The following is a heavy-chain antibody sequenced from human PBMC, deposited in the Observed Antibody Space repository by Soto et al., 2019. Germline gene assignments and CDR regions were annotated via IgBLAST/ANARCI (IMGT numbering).Heavy chain of an antibody. J-gene: IGHJ6*03. D-gene: IGHD2-15*01. Sequence: QVQLQESGPGLVKPSETLSLTCTVSGGSISSYYWSWIRQPPGKGLEWIAYIYYSGSTEYNPSLRSRVTISVDTSKNQFSLKLSSVTAADTAVYYCARHGGNCRGGRCSGYYHYYIDVWGKGTTVTVSS. CDR2: IYYSGST. CDR1: GGSISSYY. CDR3: ARHGGNCRGGRCSGYYHYYIDV. V-gene: IGHV4-59*08.